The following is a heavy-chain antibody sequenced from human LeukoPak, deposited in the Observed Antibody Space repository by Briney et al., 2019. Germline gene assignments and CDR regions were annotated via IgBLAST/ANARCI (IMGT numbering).Heavy chain of an antibody. Sequence: PGGSLRLSCAASGFTFSSYWMSWVRQAPGKGLEWVANIKQDGSGKYYVDSVKGRFTISRDNAKSSLYLQMNSLRAEDTAVYYCARDIVVVVAAYYYYYGMDVWGQGTTVTVSS. J-gene: IGHJ6*02. D-gene: IGHD2-15*01. CDR2: IKQDGSGK. V-gene: IGHV3-7*05. CDR3: ARDIVVVVAAYYYYYGMDV. CDR1: GFTFSSYW.